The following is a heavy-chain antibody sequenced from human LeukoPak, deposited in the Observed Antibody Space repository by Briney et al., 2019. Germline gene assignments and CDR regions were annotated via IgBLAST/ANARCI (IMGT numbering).Heavy chain of an antibody. V-gene: IGHV4-39*01. CDR1: GGSITSRNHR. J-gene: IGHJ4*02. CDR3: ARQFGSYGQGYFDY. CDR2: IYYSGDS. Sequence: PSETLSLTCPVSGGSITSRNHRWAWIRQSAGKGLEWIGSIYYSGDSYHNPSLKSRASISVDTSKNQFSLKMTSVTAADRAVYYCARQFGSYGQGYFDYWGQGTLVTVSS. D-gene: IGHD5-18*01.